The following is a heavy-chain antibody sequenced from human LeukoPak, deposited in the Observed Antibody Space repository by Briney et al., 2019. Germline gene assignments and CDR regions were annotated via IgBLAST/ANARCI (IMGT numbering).Heavy chain of an antibody. CDR3: ARGGYDILTGYYIAWLLRRERSYGMDV. D-gene: IGHD3-9*01. CDR2: ISAYNGNT. Sequence: ASVKVSCKASGYTFTSYGISWVRQAPGQGLEWMGWISAYNGNTNYAQKLQGRVTMTTDTSTSTAYMELRSLRSDDTAVYYCARGGYDILTGYYIAWLLRRERSYGMDVWGQGTTVTVSS. CDR1: GYTFTSYG. V-gene: IGHV1-18*01. J-gene: IGHJ6*02.